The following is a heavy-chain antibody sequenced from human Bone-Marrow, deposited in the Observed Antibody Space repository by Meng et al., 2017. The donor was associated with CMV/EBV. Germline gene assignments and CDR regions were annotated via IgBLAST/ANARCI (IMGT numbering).Heavy chain of an antibody. D-gene: IGHD1-26*01. J-gene: IGHJ3*02. Sequence: ASVKVFCKAPRHTLTGYYIHWGRQAPGQGLEWLGWINPNSGGTNYAQKFQGRVTMTRDMSISTAYMELSRLRSDDTAVYVCARWDPGKNVFDIWGQGTMVTVSS. V-gene: IGHV1-2*02. CDR2: INPNSGGT. CDR1: RHTLTGYY. CDR3: ARWDPGKNVFDI.